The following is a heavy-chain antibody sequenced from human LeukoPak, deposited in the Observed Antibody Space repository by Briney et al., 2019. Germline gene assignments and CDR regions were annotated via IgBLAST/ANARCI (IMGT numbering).Heavy chain of an antibody. D-gene: IGHD2-2*01. J-gene: IGHJ4*02. CDR2: IYYTGGT. CDR1: GGSISPYY. CDR3: ARYYCSGNTCYFFDY. Sequence: SETLSLTCSVSGGSISPYYWSWIRRPPGKGLEWIGYIYYTGGTTYNPSLKNRVTISADTSKNQFSLRLSSVTAADTAVYCCARYYCSGNTCYFFDYWGQGMLVTVSS. V-gene: IGHV4-59*01.